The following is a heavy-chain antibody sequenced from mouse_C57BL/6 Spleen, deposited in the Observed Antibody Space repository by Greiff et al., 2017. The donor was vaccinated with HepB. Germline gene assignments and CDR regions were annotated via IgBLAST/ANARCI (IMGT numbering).Heavy chain of an antibody. V-gene: IGHV1-55*01. CDR2: IYPGSGST. CDR3: ERRGGRREKDAMDY. J-gene: IGHJ4*01. Sequence: QVQLKQSGAELVKPGASVKMSCKASGYTFTSYWITWVKQRPGQGLEWIGDIYPGSGSTNYNEKFKSKATLTVDTSSSTAYMQLSSLTSEDEAVDEGERRGGRREKDAMDYWGQGTSVTVSS. CDR1: GYTFTSYW.